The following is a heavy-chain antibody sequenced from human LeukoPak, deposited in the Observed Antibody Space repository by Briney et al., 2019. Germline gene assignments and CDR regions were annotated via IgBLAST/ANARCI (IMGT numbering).Heavy chain of an antibody. Sequence: ASVKVSCKASGYTFTSYGISWVRQAPGQGLEWMGWISAYNGNTNYAQKLQGRVTMTTDTSTSTAYMELRSLRSDDTAVYYCAKGLSLEGDEYFQHWGQGTLVTVSS. V-gene: IGHV1-18*01. J-gene: IGHJ1*01. D-gene: IGHD3-16*02. CDR3: AKGLSLEGDEYFQH. CDR2: ISAYNGNT. CDR1: GYTFTSYG.